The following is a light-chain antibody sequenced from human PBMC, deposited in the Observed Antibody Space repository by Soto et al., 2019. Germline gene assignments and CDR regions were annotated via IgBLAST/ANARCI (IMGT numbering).Light chain of an antibody. J-gene: IGKJ1*01. V-gene: IGKV1-39*01. CDR2: AAS. Sequence: DIQMPQSPASLSASVGDRVTITCRASQSMDRYLTWYQQEPGRAPRLLLYAASSLQSGVPSRFSGSVFGTDFTLTISSLQPEDFATYYCQQSYTSPWTFGQGNRVAIK. CDR1: QSMDRY. CDR3: QQSYTSPWT.